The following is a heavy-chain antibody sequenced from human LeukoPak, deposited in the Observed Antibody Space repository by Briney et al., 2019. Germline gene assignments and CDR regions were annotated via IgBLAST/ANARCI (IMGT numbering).Heavy chain of an antibody. CDR2: VYASGST. J-gene: IGHJ2*01. D-gene: IGHD1-26*01. V-gene: IGHV4-4*07. CDR3: ARAYSDVSYNYWYFVL. Sequence: KPSETLSLTCIVSGGSIETYYWSWIRQPAGKGLEWIGRVYASGSTDYNPSLKSRVTMSVDTSKNQFSLKLTSVTAADAAVYFCARAYSDVSYNYWYFVLWGRGTLVTVSS. CDR1: GGSIETYY.